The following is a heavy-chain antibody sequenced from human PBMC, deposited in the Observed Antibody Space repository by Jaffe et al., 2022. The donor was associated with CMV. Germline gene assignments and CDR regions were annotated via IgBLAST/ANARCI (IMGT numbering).Heavy chain of an antibody. CDR1: GFTFSSYW. D-gene: IGHD3-10*01. CDR2: IKQDGSEK. CDR3: ARMVRGVIGRGNWFDP. Sequence: EVQLVESGGGLVQPGGSLRLSCAASGFTFSSYWMSWVRQAPGKGLEWVANIKQDGSEKYYVDSVKGRFTISRDNAKNSLYLQMNSLRAEDTAVYYCARMVRGVIGRGNWFDPWGQGTLVTVSS. J-gene: IGHJ5*02. V-gene: IGHV3-7*03.